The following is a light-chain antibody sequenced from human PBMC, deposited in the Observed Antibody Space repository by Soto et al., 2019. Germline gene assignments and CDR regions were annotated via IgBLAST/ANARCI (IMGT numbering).Light chain of an antibody. CDR2: KAS. Sequence: DIQMTQSPSTLSASVGDRVTITCRASQSISSWLAWYQQKPGKAPKLLIYKASSLECGVPSRFSGSGSGTEFTLTINSLQPDDVAAYYCQQYYRYPWTFGQGTKVEIK. V-gene: IGKV1-5*03. CDR1: QSISSW. J-gene: IGKJ1*01. CDR3: QQYYRYPWT.